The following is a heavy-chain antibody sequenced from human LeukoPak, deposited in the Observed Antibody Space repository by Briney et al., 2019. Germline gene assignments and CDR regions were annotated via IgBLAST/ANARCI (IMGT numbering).Heavy chain of an antibody. Sequence: GGSLRLSCAASGFTFSSYGMNWVRKAPGKGLEWVSGISDTADSTYYADSVKGRFTISRDNSKNTLYLQMNSLRAEDTAVYYCAKSSGSSPKWFDPWGQGTLVTVSS. V-gene: IGHV3-23*01. CDR2: ISDTADST. D-gene: IGHD6-6*01. CDR3: AKSSGSSPKWFDP. CDR1: GFTFSSYG. J-gene: IGHJ5*02.